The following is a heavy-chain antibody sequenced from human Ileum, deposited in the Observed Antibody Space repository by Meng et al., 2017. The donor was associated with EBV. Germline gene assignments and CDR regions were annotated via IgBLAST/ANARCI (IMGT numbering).Heavy chain of an antibody. V-gene: IGHV4-4*02. Sequence: QLQLQESGPGLVTPSETLSLTCAVSGGSISRSDWWSWVRQPPGKGLEWIGETSHSGSTNYSPSLKSRVTISLDKSKNQLSLKLNSVTAADTAVYYCASSDYYRSDYWGQGTLVTVSS. CDR1: GGSISRSDW. J-gene: IGHJ4*02. D-gene: IGHD3-22*01. CDR2: TSHSGST. CDR3: ASSDYYRSDY.